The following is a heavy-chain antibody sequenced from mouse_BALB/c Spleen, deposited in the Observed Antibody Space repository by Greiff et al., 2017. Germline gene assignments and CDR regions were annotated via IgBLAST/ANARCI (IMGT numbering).Heavy chain of an antibody. J-gene: IGHJ1*01. CDR2: ISSGGST. Sequence: EVMLVESGGGLVKPGGSLKLSCAASGFTFSSYAMSWVRQTPEKRLEWVASISSGGSTYYTDSVKGRFTISRDNARNILYLQMSSLRSEATAMYYWARGGYYGRGWYFDVWGAGTTVTVSS. CDR3: ARGGYYGRGWYFDV. D-gene: IGHD1-1*01. CDR1: GFTFSSYA. V-gene: IGHV5-6-5*01.